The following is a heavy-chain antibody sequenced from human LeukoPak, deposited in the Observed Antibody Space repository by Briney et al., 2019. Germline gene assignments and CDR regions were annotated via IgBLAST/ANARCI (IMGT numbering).Heavy chain of an antibody. V-gene: IGHV4-39*07. Sequence: PSETLSLTCTVSGGSISSSSYYWGWIRQPPGKGLEWIGEINHSGSTNYNPSLKSRVTISVDTSKNQFSLKLSSVTAADTAVYYCARLRVPAARYYYYMDVWGKGTTVTVSS. CDR1: GGSISSSSYY. CDR3: ARLRVPAARYYYYMDV. J-gene: IGHJ6*03. CDR2: INHSGST. D-gene: IGHD2-2*01.